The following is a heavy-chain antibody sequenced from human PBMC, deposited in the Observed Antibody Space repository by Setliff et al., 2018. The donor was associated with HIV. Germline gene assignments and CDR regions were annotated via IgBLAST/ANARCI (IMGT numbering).Heavy chain of an antibody. J-gene: IGHJ6*03. V-gene: IGHV4-39*01. Sequence: SETLSLTCAVSGVSISSSSYFWGWIRLPPGTGLDWIGSIYFSGSTYYNPSLESRVTISMDTSKNQFSLKLTSVTAADTAVYYCARHPRHYNILTGYRYYYMDVWGKGTTVTVSS. CDR1: GVSISSSSYF. CDR2: IYFSGST. D-gene: IGHD3-9*01. CDR3: ARHPRHYNILTGYRYYYMDV.